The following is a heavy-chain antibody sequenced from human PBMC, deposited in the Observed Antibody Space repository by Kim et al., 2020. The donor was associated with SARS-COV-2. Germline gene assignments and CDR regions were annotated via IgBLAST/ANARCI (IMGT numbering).Heavy chain of an antibody. CDR1: GFPLSDHF. CDR3: AREVEGAFDI. CDR2: SRNKANSYTT. Sequence: GGSLRLSCAASGFPLSDHFIDWVRQAPGKGLEWVGRSRNKANSYTTDFAASVKGRFTISRDDSKNSLYLQMSGLKTEDTAVYYCAREVEGAFDIWGQGTVVTVSS. J-gene: IGHJ3*02. V-gene: IGHV3-72*01.